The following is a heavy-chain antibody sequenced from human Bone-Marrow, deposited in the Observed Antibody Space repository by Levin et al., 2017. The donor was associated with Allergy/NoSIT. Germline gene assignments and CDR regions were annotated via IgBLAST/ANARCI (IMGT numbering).Heavy chain of an antibody. CDR3: ARKGTDCSSTSCYFTMVY. V-gene: IGHV1-3*01. CDR1: GYTFTSYA. Sequence: ASVKVSCKASGYTFTSYAMHWVRQAPGQRLEWMGWINAGNGNTKYSQKFQGRVTITRDTSASTAYMELSSLRSEDTAVYYCARKGTDCSSTSCYFTMVYWGQGTLVTVSS. D-gene: IGHD2-2*01. J-gene: IGHJ4*02. CDR2: INAGNGNT.